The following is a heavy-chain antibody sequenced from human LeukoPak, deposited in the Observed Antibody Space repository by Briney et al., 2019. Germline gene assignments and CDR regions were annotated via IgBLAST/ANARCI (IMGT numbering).Heavy chain of an antibody. CDR3: ARTNLDCKNGVCHDY. D-gene: IGHD2-8*01. CDR2: ISAYNGKT. J-gene: IGHJ4*02. Sequence: ASVKVSCKASGYTFTSYYMHWVRQAPGQGLEWMGWISAYNGKTYYAQKFQGRVTVTTDTSTSTAYMDLRSLRSDDTAVYYCARTNLDCKNGVCHDYWGQGTPVTVSS. CDR1: GYTFTSYY. V-gene: IGHV1-18*04.